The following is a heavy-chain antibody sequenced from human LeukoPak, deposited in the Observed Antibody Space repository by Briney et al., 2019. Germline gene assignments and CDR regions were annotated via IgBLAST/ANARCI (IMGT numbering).Heavy chain of an antibody. CDR1: GFTFSSYG. J-gene: IGHJ4*02. D-gene: IGHD6-13*01. CDR2: ISEDGSNK. Sequence: GGSLRLSCAASGFTFSSYGMHCVRQAPGKGLEWVAVISEDGSNKYYEDSVKGRFTISRDNSSNTLYLQMNSLRAEDTAVYYCAKDRETTASGTFDYWGQGTLVTVSS. V-gene: IGHV3-30*18. CDR3: AKDRETTASGTFDY.